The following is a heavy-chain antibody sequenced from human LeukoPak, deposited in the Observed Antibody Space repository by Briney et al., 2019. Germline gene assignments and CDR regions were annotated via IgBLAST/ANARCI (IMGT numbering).Heavy chain of an antibody. CDR3: AKGSHFAN. CDR2: ISRTTGTT. CDR1: GFTFSDNA. V-gene: IGHV3-23*01. Sequence: PGGSLRLSSAASGFTFSDNAMSWVPQAPGKGLEWVSTISRTTGTTYYADSVKGRFTISRDNSKNTVSLQVNSLRAEDTAVYYCAKGSHFANCGQGTLVTVSS. J-gene: IGHJ4*02.